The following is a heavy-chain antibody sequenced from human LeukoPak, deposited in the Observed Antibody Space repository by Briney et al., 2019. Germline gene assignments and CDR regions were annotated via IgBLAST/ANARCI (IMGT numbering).Heavy chain of an antibody. CDR1: GYTFTSYD. D-gene: IGHD6-19*01. CDR3: ARSVAVAGTGFDY. V-gene: IGHV1-8*01. CDR2: MNPNSGNT. Sequence: ASVTVSCKASGYTFTSYDINWVRQATGQGLEWMGWMNPNSGNTGYAQKFQGRVTMTRNTSISTAYMELSSLRSEDTAVYYCARSVAVAGTGFDYWGQGTLVTVSS. J-gene: IGHJ4*02.